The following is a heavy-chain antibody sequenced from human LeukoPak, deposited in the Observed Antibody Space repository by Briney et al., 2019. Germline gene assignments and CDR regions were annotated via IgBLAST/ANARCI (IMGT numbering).Heavy chain of an antibody. CDR3: ARAPQTDDYNWFDP. V-gene: IGHV1-8*03. Sequence: ASVKVSCKASGYTFASYDINWVRQATGQGLEWMGWMNPNSGNTGYAQKFQGRVTITRNTSISTAYMELSSLRSEDTAVYYCARAPQTDDYNWFDPWGQGTLVTVSS. D-gene: IGHD1-1*01. J-gene: IGHJ5*02. CDR1: GYTFASYD. CDR2: MNPNSGNT.